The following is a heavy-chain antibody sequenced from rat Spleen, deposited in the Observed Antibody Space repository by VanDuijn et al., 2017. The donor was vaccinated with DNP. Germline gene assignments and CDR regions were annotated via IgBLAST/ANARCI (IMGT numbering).Heavy chain of an antibody. Sequence: QVQLKESGPGLVQPSQTLSLTCTVSGFSFTNYPVHWIRKPPGQGLEWMGVMLTDGDTSYNSALRSRLRISRDTSKSQVFLEMSSLQTEDTATYYCARDWGTLIVLPFDYWGRGVMVTVSS. V-gene: IGHV2-32*01. CDR1: GFSFTNYP. CDR3: ARDWGTLIVLPFDY. D-gene: IGHD4-3*01. J-gene: IGHJ2*01. CDR2: MLTDGDT.